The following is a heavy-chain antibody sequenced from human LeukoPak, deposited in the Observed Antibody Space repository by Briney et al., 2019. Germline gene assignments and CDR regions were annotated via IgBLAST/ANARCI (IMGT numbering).Heavy chain of an antibody. V-gene: IGHV4-39*01. J-gene: IGHJ4*02. D-gene: IGHD5-12*01. Sequence: SETLSLTCIVSGGSISTSAYYWGWIRQPPGEGLQWIGSIYYSGNTYYNSSLKSRVTISVDTSTSQFSLRLSSVTAADTAVYYCARGPGYSGYAPTVVDIVATPLEGDYWGQGTLVTVSS. CDR3: ARGPGYSGYAPTVVDIVATPLEGDY. CDR2: IYYSGNT. CDR1: GGSISTSAYY.